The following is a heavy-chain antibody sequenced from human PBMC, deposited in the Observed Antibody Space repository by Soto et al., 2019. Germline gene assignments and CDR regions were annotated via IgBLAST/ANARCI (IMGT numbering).Heavy chain of an antibody. CDR1: GGSISSSSYY. CDR3: ARGGYDY. V-gene: IGHV4-39*01. Sequence: QLQLQESGPGLVKPSETLSLTCTVSGGSISSSSYYWGWIRQPPGKGLECIGTIYYSGSTYYNPSLKSRVTISVDTSKNQFSLRLSSVTAADTAVYYCARGGYDYWGQETLVTVSS. D-gene: IGHD1-26*01. J-gene: IGHJ4*02. CDR2: IYYSGST.